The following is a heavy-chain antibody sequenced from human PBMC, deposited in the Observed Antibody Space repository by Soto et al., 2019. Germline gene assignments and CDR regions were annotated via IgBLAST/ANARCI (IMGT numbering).Heavy chain of an antibody. D-gene: IGHD3-22*01. CDR2: ISYDGSNK. CDR1: GFTFSSYA. J-gene: IGHJ6*01. V-gene: IGHV3-30-3*01. CDR3: AREVNDKHYGMDV. Sequence: QVQLVESGGGVVQPGRSLRLSCAASGFTFSSYAMHWVRQAPGKGLEWVAVISYDGSNKYYVDSVKGRFTISRDNSKNTLYLQMNSLRAEDTAVYYCAREVNDKHYGMDVW.